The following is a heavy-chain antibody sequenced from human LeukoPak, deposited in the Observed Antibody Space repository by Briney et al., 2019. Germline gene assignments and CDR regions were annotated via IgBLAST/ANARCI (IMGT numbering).Heavy chain of an antibody. CDR1: GGSISSYY. Sequence: SETLSLTCTVSGGSISSYYWSWIRQPPGKGLEWIGYIYYSGSTNYNPSLKSRVTIPVDTSKNQFSLKLSSVTAADTAVYYCARRRLDGSGSYYFDYWGQGTLVTVSS. CDR3: ARRRLDGSGSYYFDY. J-gene: IGHJ4*02. D-gene: IGHD3-10*01. V-gene: IGHV4-59*08. CDR2: IYYSGST.